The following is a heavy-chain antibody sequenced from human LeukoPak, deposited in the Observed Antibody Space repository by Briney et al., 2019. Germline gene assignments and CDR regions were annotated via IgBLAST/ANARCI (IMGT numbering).Heavy chain of an antibody. CDR2: IYPGDSDT. V-gene: IGHV5-51*01. D-gene: IGHD3-3*01. J-gene: IGHJ4*02. CDR1: GYSFTSYW. Sequence: PGESLKISCKGSGYSFTSYWIGWVRQMPGKGLEWMGIIYPGDSDTRYSPSFQGQVTISADKSISTAYLQWSSLKASDTAMYYCARHLTLRPYDPAPFDYWGQGTLVTVSS. CDR3: ARHLTLRPYDPAPFDY.